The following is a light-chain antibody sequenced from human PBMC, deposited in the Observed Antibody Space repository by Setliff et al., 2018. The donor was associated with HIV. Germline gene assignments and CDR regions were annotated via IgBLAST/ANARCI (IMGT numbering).Light chain of an antibody. Sequence: QSALTQPASVSGSPGQSITIACTGTRSDVGGYNYVSWYQHYPGKAPKFMIYDVTTRPSGVSNLFSGSKSGNTASLTISGLQAEDEADYFCCSYVTGSTYVCGTGTKVTVL. J-gene: IGLJ1*01. CDR2: DVT. CDR1: RSDVGGYNY. CDR3: CSYVTGSTYV. V-gene: IGLV2-23*02.